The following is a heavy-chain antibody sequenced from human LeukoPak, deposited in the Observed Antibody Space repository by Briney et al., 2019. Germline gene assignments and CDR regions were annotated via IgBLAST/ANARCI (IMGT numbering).Heavy chain of an antibody. CDR3: ARQAYGSHFDAFDI. D-gene: IGHD3-22*01. CDR1: GYRFTTDY. V-gene: IGHV5-51*01. J-gene: IGHJ3*02. Sequence: GESLKISCKASGYRFTTDYVGWVRQMPGKGLEWMGIIYPDDSETNYSPSFQGQVSMSVDKSITTAYLQWSSLKASDTAIYYCARQAYGSHFDAFDIWGQGTMVTVSS. CDR2: IYPDDSET.